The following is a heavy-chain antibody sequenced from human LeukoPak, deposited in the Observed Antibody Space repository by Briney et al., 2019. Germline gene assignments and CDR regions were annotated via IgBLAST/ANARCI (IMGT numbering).Heavy chain of an antibody. CDR1: GYTFTSYD. V-gene: IGHV1-8*01. J-gene: IGHJ4*02. Sequence: ASVTVSCKASGYTFTSYDINWVRQATGQGLEWMGWMNPNSGNTGYAQKFQGRVTMTRNTSISTAYMELSSLRSEDTAVYYCARGRREVGAPPLYYFDYWGQGTLVTVSS. CDR3: ARGRREVGAPPLYYFDY. CDR2: MNPNSGNT. D-gene: IGHD1-26*01.